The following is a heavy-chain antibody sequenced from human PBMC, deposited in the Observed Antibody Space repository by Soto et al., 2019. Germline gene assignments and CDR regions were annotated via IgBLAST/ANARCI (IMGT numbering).Heavy chain of an antibody. CDR3: ARHGREDSRGFYSWFDP. V-gene: IGHV4-59*08. Sequence: LATLSLTCTVSGCSIMGASWSCICQPPGKGLEWIGYTANTNYNPSLMSRVTISVDTSKNQFSLKLYSVTAADTAVYYCARHGREDSRGFYSWFDPWGQGISVTVS. D-gene: IGHD3-22*01. J-gene: IGHJ5*02. CDR1: GCSIMGAS. CDR2: TANT.